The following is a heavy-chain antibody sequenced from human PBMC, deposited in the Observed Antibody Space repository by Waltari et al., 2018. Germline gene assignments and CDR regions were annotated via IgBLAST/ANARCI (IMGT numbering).Heavy chain of an antibody. V-gene: IGHV4-59*01. J-gene: IGHJ5*02. CDR1: GGSISSYY. Sequence: QVQLQESGPGLVKPSETLSLTCTVSGGSISSYYWSWIRQPPGKGLEWIGFIYSNESTNYNPSLKIRVTISVDTSKNQFSLKLSAVTAADTAVYYCARDLRRGGWFDPWGQGTLVTVSS. CDR3: ARDLRRGGWFDP. CDR2: IYSNEST.